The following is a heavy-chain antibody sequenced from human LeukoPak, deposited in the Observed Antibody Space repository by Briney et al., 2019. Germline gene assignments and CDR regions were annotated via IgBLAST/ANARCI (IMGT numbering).Heavy chain of an antibody. V-gene: IGHV3-43*02. CDR3: AKGGSTVTTEDVVDY. Sequence: GGSLRLSCAASGFPFDDYAMHWVRQVPGKGLEWVSLISGDGGSTYYADSVTGRFTISRDNSNNTLSLQMNSLRVEDTAVYYCAKGGSTVTTEDVVDYWGQGTLVTVSS. CDR1: GFPFDDYA. CDR2: ISGDGGST. J-gene: IGHJ4*02. D-gene: IGHD4-17*01.